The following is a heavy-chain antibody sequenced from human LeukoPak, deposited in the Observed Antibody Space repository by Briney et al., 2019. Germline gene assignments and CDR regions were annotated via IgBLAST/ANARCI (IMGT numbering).Heavy chain of an antibody. V-gene: IGHV3-30*18. CDR2: ISYDGSNK. D-gene: IGHD3-3*01. CDR1: GFTFSSYG. J-gene: IGHJ6*02. Sequence: GGSLRLSCAASGFTFSSYGMHWVRQAPGKGLEWVAVISYDGSNKYYADSVKGRFTISRDNSKNTLYLQMNSLRAEDTAVYYCAKDLTIFGGRGMDVWGQGTTVTVSS. CDR3: AKDLTIFGGRGMDV.